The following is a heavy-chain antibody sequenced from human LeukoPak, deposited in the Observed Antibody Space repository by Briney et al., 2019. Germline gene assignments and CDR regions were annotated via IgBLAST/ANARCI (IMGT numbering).Heavy chain of an antibody. CDR3: AFNYGSGSYYWEVFDY. V-gene: IGHV3-23*01. J-gene: IGHJ4*02. D-gene: IGHD3-10*01. CDR1: GFTFSSYA. Sequence: GGSLRLSCAASGFTFSSYAMSWVRQAPGKGLEWVSAISGSGGSTYYADSVKGRFTISRDNSKNTLYLQMNSLRAEDTAVYYCAFNYGSGSYYWEVFDYWSQGTLVTVSS. CDR2: ISGSGGST.